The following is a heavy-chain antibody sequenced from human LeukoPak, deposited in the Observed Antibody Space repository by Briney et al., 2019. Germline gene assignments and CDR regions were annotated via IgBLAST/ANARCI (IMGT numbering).Heavy chain of an antibody. V-gene: IGHV4-59*01. D-gene: IGHD3-10*01. CDR2: IYYSGST. Sequence: WETLSLTCTVSGGSISSFYWSWIRQPPGTGLEWIGYIYYSGSTNYNPSLKSRVTISVDASKNQFSLKLSSVTAADTAVYNCARGLDYYGSGSYNWFDPWGQGTLVTVSS. CDR3: ARGLDYYGSGSYNWFDP. CDR1: GGSISSFY. J-gene: IGHJ5*02.